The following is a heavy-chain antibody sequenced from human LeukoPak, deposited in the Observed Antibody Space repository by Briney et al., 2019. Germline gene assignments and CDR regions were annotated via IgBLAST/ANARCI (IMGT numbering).Heavy chain of an antibody. CDR1: GGSMKNSF. CDR3: ARNRFQLSGAYCFDP. Sequence: SETLSLTCSVSGGSMKNSFWCWIRQPPGKGLEWIGYVSDTGITNSNPSLKSRVTFSIDTSKDQFYLKLRSVTAADTALYFCARNRFQLSGAYCFDPWGRGTLVTVSS. CDR2: VSDTGIT. V-gene: IGHV4-59*01. J-gene: IGHJ5*02. D-gene: IGHD2/OR15-2a*01.